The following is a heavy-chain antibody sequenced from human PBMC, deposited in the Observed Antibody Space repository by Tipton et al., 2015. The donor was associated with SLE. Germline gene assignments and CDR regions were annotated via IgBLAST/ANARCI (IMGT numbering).Heavy chain of an antibody. CDR1: GGSIRSYY. Sequence: TLSLTCTVSGGSIRSYYWTWIRQPLGKRLEWIAYIYHTGTTYYNPSLKSRVTISVDRSKNQFSLQLNSVTAADTAVYYCANGDDSVWGSYRHPLSWGQGTLVTVSS. V-gene: IGHV4-59*12. CDR3: ANGDDSVWGSYRHPLS. J-gene: IGHJ5*02. CDR2: IYHTGTT. D-gene: IGHD3-16*02.